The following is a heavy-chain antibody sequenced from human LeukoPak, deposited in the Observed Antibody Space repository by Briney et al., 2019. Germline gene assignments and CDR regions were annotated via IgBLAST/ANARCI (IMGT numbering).Heavy chain of an antibody. J-gene: IGHJ3*02. CDR2: INPSGGST. D-gene: IGHD3-10*01. CDR1: GYTFTSYY. CDR3: ARELLWFGERNSDAFDI. V-gene: IGHV1-46*01. Sequence: ASVKVSCKASGYTFTSYYMHWVRQAPGQGLEWMGIINPSGGSTSYAQKFQGRVTMTRDTSTSTVYMELSSLRSEDTAVYYCARELLWFGERNSDAFDIWGQGTMVTVSS.